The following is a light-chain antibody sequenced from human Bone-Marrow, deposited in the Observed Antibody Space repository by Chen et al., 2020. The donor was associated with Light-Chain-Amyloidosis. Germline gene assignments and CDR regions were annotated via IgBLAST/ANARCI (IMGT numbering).Light chain of an antibody. CDR2: AAS. CDR1: QSISSY. V-gene: IGKV1-39*01. J-gene: IGKJ1*01. Sequence: DIVMTQSPSSLSASVGDRVTITCRASQSISSYLNWYRQEPGKAPKLLIWAASSLHSGVPSRFRGSGSGTDFALSITSLQPEDFATYYCQQTFITPWTFGQGTRVEI. CDR3: QQTFITPWT.